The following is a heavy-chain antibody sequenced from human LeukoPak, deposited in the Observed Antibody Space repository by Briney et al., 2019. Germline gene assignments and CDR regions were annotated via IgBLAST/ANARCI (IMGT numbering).Heavy chain of an antibody. CDR1: GFTFSSYS. V-gene: IGHV3-21*01. D-gene: IGHD6-6*01. CDR2: ISSSSSYI. CDR3: ARGSSIAARKADY. J-gene: IGHJ4*02. Sequence: GGSLRLSCAASGFTFSSYSMNWVRQAPGKGLEWVSSISSSSSYIYYADSVKGRFTISRDNAKNSLYLQMNSLRAEDTAVYYCARGSSIAARKADYWGQGTLVTVSS.